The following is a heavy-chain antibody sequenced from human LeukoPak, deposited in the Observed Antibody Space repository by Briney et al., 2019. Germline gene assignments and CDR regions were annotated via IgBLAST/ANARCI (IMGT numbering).Heavy chain of an antibody. CDR2: IAVGSGNT. V-gene: IGHV1-58*01. CDR3: AADTHSGAFDI. Sequence: ASVKVSCKASGFTFTSYAVQWVRQARGQRLEWIGWIAVGSGNTNYAQKFQERVTITRDMSTSTAYMELSSLRSEDTAVYYCAADTHSGAFDIWGQGTMVTVSS. CDR1: GFTFTSYA. J-gene: IGHJ3*02.